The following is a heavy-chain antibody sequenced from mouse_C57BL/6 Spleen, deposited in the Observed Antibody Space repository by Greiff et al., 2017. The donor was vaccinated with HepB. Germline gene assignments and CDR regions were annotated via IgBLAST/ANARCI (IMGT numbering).Heavy chain of an antibody. Sequence: EVKLMESGPELVKPGASVKISCKASGYTFTDYYMNWVKQSHGKSLEWIGDINPNNGGTSYNQKFKGKATLTVDKSSSTAYMELRSLTSEDSAVYYCALWSDYWGQGTTLTVSS. J-gene: IGHJ2*01. CDR2: INPNNGGT. V-gene: IGHV1-26*01. D-gene: IGHD1-1*02. CDR3: ALWSDY. CDR1: GYTFTDYY.